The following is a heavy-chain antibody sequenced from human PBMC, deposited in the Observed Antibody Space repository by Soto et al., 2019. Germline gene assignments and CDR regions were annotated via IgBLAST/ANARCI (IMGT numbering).Heavy chain of an antibody. D-gene: IGHD2-15*01. J-gene: IGHJ6*02. V-gene: IGHV1-8*01. CDR3: AKWGRDCSGGSCYYYYYGMDV. Sequence: QVQLVQSGAEVKKPGASVKVSCKASGYTFTSYDINWVRQATGQGLEWMGWMNHNSGNTGYAQKFQGRVTMTRNTSISTSYMELSSLRSEDTAVYYCAKWGRDCSGGSCYYYYYGMDVWGQGTTVTVSS. CDR1: GYTFTSYD. CDR2: MNHNSGNT.